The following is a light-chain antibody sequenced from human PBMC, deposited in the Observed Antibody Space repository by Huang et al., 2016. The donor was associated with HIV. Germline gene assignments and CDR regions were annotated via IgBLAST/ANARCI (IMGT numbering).Light chain of an antibody. CDR3: QQSYSNTFT. CDR1: QSISSY. Sequence: DIQMTQSPSSLSASVGDRVIITCRASQSISSYLNWYQQQAGKAPNLLIYAASSWQSGVPSRFSGSGSGTDFTLTIRSLQPEEFATYYCQQSYSNTFTFGAGTKVDVK. J-gene: IGKJ3*01. V-gene: IGKV1-39*01. CDR2: AAS.